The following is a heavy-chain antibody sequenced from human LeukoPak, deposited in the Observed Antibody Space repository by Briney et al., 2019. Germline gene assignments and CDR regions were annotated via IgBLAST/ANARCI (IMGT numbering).Heavy chain of an antibody. Sequence: ASVKVSCKASGYTFTGYYMHWVRQAPGQGLEWMGWINTDTGNPTYAQGFTGRFVFSLDTSVSTTYLQISSLKAEDTAIYYCARAGHCSGGTCNEWFDPWGQGTLVTVSS. CDR2: INTDTGNP. J-gene: IGHJ5*02. CDR1: GYTFTGYY. V-gene: IGHV7-4-1*02. CDR3: ARAGHCSGGTCNEWFDP. D-gene: IGHD2-15*01.